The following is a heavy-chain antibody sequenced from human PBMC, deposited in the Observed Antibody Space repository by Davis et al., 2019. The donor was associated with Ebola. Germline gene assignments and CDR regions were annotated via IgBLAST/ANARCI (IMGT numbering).Heavy chain of an antibody. Sequence: GESLKISCAASGLPFSDHYFDWVRQAPGKGLEWVSGISANTAYINYADSVKGRFTISRDNSKNTLYLQMNNLRAEDTAVYYCARGRGDGSGEYNWFDPWGQGTLVTVSS. CDR2: ISANTAYI. V-gene: IGHV3-11*06. CDR1: GLPFSDHY. D-gene: IGHD3-10*01. CDR3: ARGRGDGSGEYNWFDP. J-gene: IGHJ5*02.